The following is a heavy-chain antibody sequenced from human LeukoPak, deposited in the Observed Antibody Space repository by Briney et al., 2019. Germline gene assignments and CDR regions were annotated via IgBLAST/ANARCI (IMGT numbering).Heavy chain of an antibody. CDR2: ISSSSSYI. J-gene: IGHJ4*02. CDR3: ATDSSPDY. V-gene: IGHV3-21*01. Sequence: GGSLRLSCAASGFTFSSYSMNWVRQAPGKGLEWVSSISSSSSYIYYADSVKGRFTISRDNSKNTVYLQMNSLRAEDTAVYYCATDSSPDYWGQGTLVTVSS. CDR1: GFTFSSYS. D-gene: IGHD6-13*01.